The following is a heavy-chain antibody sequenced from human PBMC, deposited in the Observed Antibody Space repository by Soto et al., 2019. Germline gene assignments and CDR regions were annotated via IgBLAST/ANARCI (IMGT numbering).Heavy chain of an antibody. Sequence: GGSLRLSCAASGFTFSSYWINWVRQAPGKGLEWVANIKGDGSEKSYVDSVKGRFTISRDNAKNSLYLQMSSLRAEDTAVHHCVRGQNWAFESWGQGTLVTVSS. J-gene: IGHJ4*02. V-gene: IGHV3-7*01. CDR2: IKGDGSEK. D-gene: IGHD7-27*01. CDR3: VRGQNWAFES. CDR1: GFTFSSYW.